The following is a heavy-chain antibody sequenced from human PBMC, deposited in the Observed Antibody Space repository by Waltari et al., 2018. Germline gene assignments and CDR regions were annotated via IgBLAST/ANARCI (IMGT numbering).Heavy chain of an antibody. CDR2: VNYGGTT. CDR1: GGSLSGYY. Sequence: QVRLQQWGAGLLKPSETLSLTCVVSGGSLSGYYWSWSRQPPGKGPEWIGEVNYGGTTNYNPSLKSRITVSIDTSNNQFSLNLNSVTAADTAVYYCAKQVAGSGWYLGWGQGTLVSVSS. J-gene: IGHJ4*02. D-gene: IGHD6-19*01. V-gene: IGHV4-34*01. CDR3: AKQVAGSGWYLG.